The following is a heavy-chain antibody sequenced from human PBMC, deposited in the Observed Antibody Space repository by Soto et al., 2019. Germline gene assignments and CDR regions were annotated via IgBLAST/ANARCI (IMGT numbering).Heavy chain of an antibody. D-gene: IGHD4-17*01. CDR1: GITLSTYA. Sequence: GGSLRLSCAASGITLSTYAMSWVRRAPGKGLEWVSTIGSNGADKQYADFVKGRFTVSRDSSKSTLSLQMNSLRAEDTAVYYCAADYLRHNSLNGYYYSYGMDVWGQGTTVTVSS. J-gene: IGHJ6*02. CDR2: IGSNGADK. CDR3: AADYLRHNSLNGYYYSYGMDV. V-gene: IGHV3-23*01.